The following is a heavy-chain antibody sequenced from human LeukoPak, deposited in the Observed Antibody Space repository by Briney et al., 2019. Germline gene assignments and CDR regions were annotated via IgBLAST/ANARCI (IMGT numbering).Heavy chain of an antibody. CDR2: IIPILGIA. CDR3: AREDDYGGRPTFDY. V-gene: IGHV1-69*04. Sequence: ASVKVSCKASGGTFSSYAISWVRQAPGQGLEWMGRIIPILGIANYAQKFQGRVTITADKSTSTVYMELSSLRSEDTAVYYCAREDDYGGRPTFDYWGQGTLVTVSS. J-gene: IGHJ4*02. D-gene: IGHD4-23*01. CDR1: GGTFSSYA.